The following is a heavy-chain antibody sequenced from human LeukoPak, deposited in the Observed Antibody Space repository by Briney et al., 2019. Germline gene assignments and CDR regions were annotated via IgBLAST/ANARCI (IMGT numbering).Heavy chain of an antibody. CDR3: ARDIGTPSSSGY. D-gene: IGHD6-6*01. CDR2: ISSSSSYI. Sequence: GGSLRLSCAASGFTFSSYGMHWVRQAPGKGLEWVSSISSSSSYIYYADSVKGRFTISRDNAKNSLYLQMNSLRAEDTAVYYCARDIGTPSSSGYWGQGTLVTVSS. J-gene: IGHJ4*02. CDR1: GFTFSSYG. V-gene: IGHV3-21*01.